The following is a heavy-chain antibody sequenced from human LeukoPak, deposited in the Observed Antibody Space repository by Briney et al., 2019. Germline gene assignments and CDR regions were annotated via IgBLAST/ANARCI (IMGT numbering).Heavy chain of an antibody. J-gene: IGHJ4*02. Sequence: ASVKVSCKASGYTFTGYYMHWVRQAPGQGLEWMGWINPNSGGTNYAQKFQGRVTMTRDTPISTAYMELSRLRSDDTAVYYCARASTEEVTFDYWGQGTLVTVSS. CDR2: INPNSGGT. CDR3: ARASTEEVTFDY. D-gene: IGHD2-21*02. CDR1: GYTFTGYY. V-gene: IGHV1-2*02.